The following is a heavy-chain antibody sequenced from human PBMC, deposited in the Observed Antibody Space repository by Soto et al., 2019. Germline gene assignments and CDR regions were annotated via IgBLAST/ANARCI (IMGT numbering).Heavy chain of an antibody. CDR1: GFTFSSYW. Sequence: GGSLRLSCAASGFTFSSYWMHWVRQAPGKGLVWVSRINSDGSSTSYADSVKGRFTISRDNAKNTLYLQMNSLRAEDTAVYYCARDLGYSNYPSYNWFDPWGQGTLVTVSS. V-gene: IGHV3-74*01. CDR2: INSDGSST. CDR3: ARDLGYSNYPSYNWFDP. J-gene: IGHJ5*02. D-gene: IGHD4-4*01.